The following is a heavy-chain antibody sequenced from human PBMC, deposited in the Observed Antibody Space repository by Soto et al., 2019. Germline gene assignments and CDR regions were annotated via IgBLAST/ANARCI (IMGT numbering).Heavy chain of an antibody. CDR1: GFTFSSYG. D-gene: IGHD3-10*01. V-gene: IGHV3-48*01. Sequence: EVQLVESGGDFVHPGGSLRLSCAASGFTFSSYGMNWVRQVPVKGLEWVSHISSDGTTYYADSMKGRFTISRDNAKNSLYLQMNSLIVEDTAVYYCARAPGYGDIDYWGRGTLVTVSS. CDR3: ARAPGYGDIDY. J-gene: IGHJ4*02. CDR2: ISSDGTT.